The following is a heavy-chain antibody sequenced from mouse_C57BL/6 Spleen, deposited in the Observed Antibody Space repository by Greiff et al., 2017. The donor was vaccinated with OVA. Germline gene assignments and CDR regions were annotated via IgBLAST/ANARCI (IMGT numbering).Heavy chain of an antibody. CDR1: GYTFTGYW. D-gene: IGHD2-10*02. CDR3: ARWNSIYAMDY. Sequence: QVQLQQSGAELMKPGASVKLSCKATGYTFTGYWIEWVKQRPGHGLEWIGEILPGSGSTNYNEKFKGKATFTVDTSSNTAYMQLNSLTTEDSAIYYCARWNSIYAMDYWGQGTSVTVSS. J-gene: IGHJ4*01. V-gene: IGHV1-9*01. CDR2: ILPGSGST.